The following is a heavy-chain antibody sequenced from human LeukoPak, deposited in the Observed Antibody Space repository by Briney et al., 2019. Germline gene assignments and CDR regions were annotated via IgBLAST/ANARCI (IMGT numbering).Heavy chain of an antibody. D-gene: IGHD3-10*01. J-gene: IGHJ3*02. CDR3: TKSDGYGLIRI. CDR2: IYYTGNT. Sequence: SETLSLTCSLSVDSITVYYWGWIRQPPGGGREWIGNIYYTGNTYYNSSLKNRVTISLDTSKNQFSLKVISMTAADTAAYYCTKSDGYGLIRICGRGKMVTVSS. CDR1: VDSITVYY. V-gene: IGHV4-39*07.